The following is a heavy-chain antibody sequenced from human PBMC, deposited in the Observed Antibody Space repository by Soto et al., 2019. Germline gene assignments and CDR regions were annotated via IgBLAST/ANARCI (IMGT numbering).Heavy chain of an antibody. Sequence: QVQLQESGPGLVRPSETLSLTCTVSSDSISSYYWIWIRQSPGKGLEWIGYTDYSGNTNYNTSLKSRVTISGDTSKNQFSLSLSSVTAADTAVYYCARAVGDPLYYLDYWGQGTLVTVSS. CDR2: TDYSGNT. V-gene: IGHV4-59*08. J-gene: IGHJ4*02. CDR1: SDSISSYY. CDR3: ARAVGDPLYYLDY. D-gene: IGHD6-19*01.